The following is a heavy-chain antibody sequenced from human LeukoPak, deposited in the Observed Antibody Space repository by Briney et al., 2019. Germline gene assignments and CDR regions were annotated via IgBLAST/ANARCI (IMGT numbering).Heavy chain of an antibody. CDR1: DYTFTNYG. D-gene: IGHD3-10*01. J-gene: IGHJ4*02. V-gene: IGHV1-18*01. Sequence: ASVKVTCKASDYTFTNYGISWVRQAPGQGLEWMGWISAYNGNTNYAQKLQGRVTMTTDTSTSTAYMELRSLRSDDTAVYYCARDPGFWYYGSGSYYPFDYWGQGTLVTVSS. CDR2: ISAYNGNT. CDR3: ARDPGFWYYGSGSYYPFDY.